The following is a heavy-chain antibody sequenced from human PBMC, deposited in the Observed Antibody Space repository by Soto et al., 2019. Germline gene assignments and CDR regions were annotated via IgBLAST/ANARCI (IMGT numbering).Heavy chain of an antibody. Sequence: GGSLRLSCAASGFSFGSYSMTWVRQAPGKGLEWVSVIGGDAVTTYYADSVKGRFTVSRDNSKNTVHLQMNSLRAEDTAVYYCAKALYSSTYSRGMDVWGQGATVTVSS. D-gene: IGHD6-19*01. CDR2: IGGDAVTT. V-gene: IGHV3-23*01. J-gene: IGHJ6*02. CDR3: AKALYSSTYSRGMDV. CDR1: GFSFGSYS.